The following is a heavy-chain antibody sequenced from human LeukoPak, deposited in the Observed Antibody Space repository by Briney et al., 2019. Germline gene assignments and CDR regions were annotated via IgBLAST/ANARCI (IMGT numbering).Heavy chain of an antibody. CDR1: GGSVSSGSYY. CDR2: IYYSGST. CDR3: ARSDFWSGYANY. Sequence: PSETLSLTCTVSGGSVSSGSYYWSWIRQPPGKGLEWIGYIYYSGSTNYNPSLKSRVTISVDTSKNQFSLKLNSVTAADTAVYYCARSDFWSGYANYWGQGTLVTVSS. V-gene: IGHV4-61*01. D-gene: IGHD3-3*01. J-gene: IGHJ4*02.